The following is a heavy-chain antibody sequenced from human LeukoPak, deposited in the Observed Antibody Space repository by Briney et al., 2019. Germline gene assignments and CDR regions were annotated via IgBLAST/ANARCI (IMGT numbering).Heavy chain of an antibody. V-gene: IGHV3-21*01. J-gene: IGHJ4*02. CDR2: ISSSSSYV. D-gene: IGHD3-10*01. CDR3: ARDMVRGAAFDY. Sequence: GGSLRLSCAASGFTFSSYSMNWVRQAPGKGLEWVSSISSSSSYVYYADSVKGRFTISRDNAKNSLYLQMNSLRAEDTAVYYCARDMVRGAAFDYWGQGTLVTVSS. CDR1: GFTFSSYS.